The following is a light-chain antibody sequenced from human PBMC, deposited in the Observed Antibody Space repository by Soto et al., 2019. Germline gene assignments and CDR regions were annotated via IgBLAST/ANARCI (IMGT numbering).Light chain of an antibody. J-gene: IGLJ3*02. Sequence: QSALTQPASVSGSPGQSITISCTGTSSDVGSYNLVSWYQQHPCKAPKLMIFEGSKRPSGVSNRFSGSKSGNTASLTVSGLQTEYEADYYCCSYAARSTWVFGGGTKLTVL. CDR2: EGS. CDR3: CSYAARSTWV. V-gene: IGLV2-23*01. CDR1: SSDVGSYNL.